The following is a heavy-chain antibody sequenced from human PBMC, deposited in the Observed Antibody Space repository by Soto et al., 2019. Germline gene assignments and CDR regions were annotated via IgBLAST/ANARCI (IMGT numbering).Heavy chain of an antibody. D-gene: IGHD3-3*01. CDR3: AKDPFKDYDFWSGYLMGAFDI. V-gene: IGHV3-23*01. J-gene: IGHJ3*02. CDR2: ISGSGGST. CDR1: GFTFSSYA. Sequence: EVQLLESGGGLVQPGGSLRLSCAASGFTFSSYAMSWVRQAPGKGLEWVSAISGSGGSTYYADSVKGRFTISRDNSKNTLYLQMNSLRAEDTAVYYCAKDPFKDYDFWSGYLMGAFDIWGQGTMVTVSS.